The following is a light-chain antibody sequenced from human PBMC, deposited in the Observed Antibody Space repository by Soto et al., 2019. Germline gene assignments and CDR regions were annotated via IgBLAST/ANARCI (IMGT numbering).Light chain of an antibody. CDR3: CSYAGSYV. Sequence: QSVLTQPRSVSGSPGQSVTISCTGTTSDVGGYVSWYQQHPGKAPKLMIYAVSERPSGVPDRFSGSKSGNTASLTISGLQAEDEADYYCCSYAGSYVFGAGTKLTVL. V-gene: IGLV2-11*01. CDR1: TSDVGGY. CDR2: AVS. J-gene: IGLJ1*01.